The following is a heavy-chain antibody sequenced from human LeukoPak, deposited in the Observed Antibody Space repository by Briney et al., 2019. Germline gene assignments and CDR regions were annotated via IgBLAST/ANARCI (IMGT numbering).Heavy chain of an antibody. J-gene: IGHJ6*03. D-gene: IGHD1-26*01. CDR3: ARESGIMVGDYYYYYMDV. Sequence: GGSLRLSCTASGFAFSTYDMNWVRQAPGKGLEWVSYISGGSTYIYYTDSVKGRFTISRDNVKNSLNLQMESLSAEDTAVYYCARESGIMVGDYYYYYMDVWGIGTTVTVSS. V-gene: IGHV3-21*01. CDR2: ISGGSTYI. CDR1: GFAFSTYD.